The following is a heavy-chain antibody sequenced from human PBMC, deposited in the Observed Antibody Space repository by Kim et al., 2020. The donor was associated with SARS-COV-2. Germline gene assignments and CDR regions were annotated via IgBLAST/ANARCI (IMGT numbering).Heavy chain of an antibody. CDR2: INKRGNPI. Sequence: GGSLRLSCVASGFIFSDYDMNWVRHAPGKGLEWISYINKRGNPIHYADPEKRRSTISSDTAKNSPYLQMNSLRDDETAIYYCARDIGDAYAMDVWGKG. J-gene: IGHJ6*04. CDR1: GFIFSDYD. V-gene: IGHV3-11*04. D-gene: IGHD3-16*01. CDR3: ARDIGDAYAMDV.